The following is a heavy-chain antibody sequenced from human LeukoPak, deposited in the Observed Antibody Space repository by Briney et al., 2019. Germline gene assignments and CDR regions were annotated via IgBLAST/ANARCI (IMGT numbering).Heavy chain of an antibody. J-gene: IGHJ1*01. CDR3: AKDDDWGRYKH. D-gene: IGHD3-16*01. CDR2: TNNDGSSA. Sequence: GGSLRLSCAASGFSISGYWMHWVRQAPGKGLMWVSRTNNDGSSATYADSVKGRFTISRDNSKNTLYLQMNSLRAEDTAVYYCAKDDDWGRYKHWGQGTLVTVSS. CDR1: GFSISGYW. V-gene: IGHV3-74*01.